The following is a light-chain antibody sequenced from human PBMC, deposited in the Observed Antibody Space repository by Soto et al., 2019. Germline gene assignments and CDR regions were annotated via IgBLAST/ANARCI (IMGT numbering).Light chain of an antibody. Sequence: EIVMTQSPATLSVSPGEIATLSCRPSQSVRSNLAWYQQKPGQTPRLFIYGASSRATGIPDRFSGSGSGTDFTLTISRLEPEDFAVYYCQQYGSSPPWTLGQGTKVDIK. CDR2: GAS. V-gene: IGKV3-20*01. J-gene: IGKJ1*01. CDR3: QQYGSSPPWT. CDR1: QSVRSN.